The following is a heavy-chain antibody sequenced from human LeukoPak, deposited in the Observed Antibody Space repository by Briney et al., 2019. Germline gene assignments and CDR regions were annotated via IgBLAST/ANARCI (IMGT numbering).Heavy chain of an antibody. J-gene: IGHJ4*02. CDR2: ISNSDNKP. CDR1: GFTFSNYG. CDR3: AKATGTLGN. Sequence: GRSLRLSCAASGFTFSNYGMHWVRQAPGKGLEWVSTISNSDNKPYYADSVKGRFTISRDNSKNTLHLQMNSLTAEDTAMYYCAKATGTLGNWGQGTLVTVSS. V-gene: IGHV3-23*01. D-gene: IGHD1-1*01.